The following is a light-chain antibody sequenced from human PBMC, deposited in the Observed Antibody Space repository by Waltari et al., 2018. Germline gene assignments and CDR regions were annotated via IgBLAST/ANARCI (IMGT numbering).Light chain of an antibody. Sequence: DIVLTQSPGTLSLSPGERATLSFRASQTISGSWLTWYPQKPGQAPRLVIYGASIRATAIPDRFSGSGSGTDFTLTIIRLEPEDCAVYYCQQYDGSSVTFGGGTKVEIK. J-gene: IGKJ4*01. V-gene: IGKV3-20*01. CDR1: QTISGSW. CDR3: QQYDGSSVT. CDR2: GAS.